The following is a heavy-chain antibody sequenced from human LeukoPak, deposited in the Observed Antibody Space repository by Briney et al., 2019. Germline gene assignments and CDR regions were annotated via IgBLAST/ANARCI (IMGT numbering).Heavy chain of an antibody. CDR2: IIPILGIA. D-gene: IGHD2-8*02. CDR1: GGTFSSYA. CDR3: ARESLVAVPSDY. J-gene: IGHJ4*02. V-gene: IGHV1-69*04. Sequence: SVKVSCKASGGTFSSYAISWVRQAPGQGLEWMGRIIPILGIANYAQKFQGRVTITADKSTSTAYMELSSLRSEDTAVYYCARESLVAVPSDYWGQGTLVTVSS.